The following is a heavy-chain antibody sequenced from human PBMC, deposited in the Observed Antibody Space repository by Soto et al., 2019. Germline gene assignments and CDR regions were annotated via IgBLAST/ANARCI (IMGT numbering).Heavy chain of an antibody. CDR2: ISYDGSNK. CDR1: GFTFSSYG. D-gene: IGHD5-18*01. J-gene: IGHJ4*02. Sequence: GGSLILSCAASGFTFSSYGMHWVRQAPGKGLEWVAVISYDGSNKYYADSVKGRFTISRDNSKNTLYLQMNSLRAEDTAVYYCAKDLPAKNGYSYGFDYWGQGTLVTVSS. V-gene: IGHV3-30*18. CDR3: AKDLPAKNGYSYGFDY.